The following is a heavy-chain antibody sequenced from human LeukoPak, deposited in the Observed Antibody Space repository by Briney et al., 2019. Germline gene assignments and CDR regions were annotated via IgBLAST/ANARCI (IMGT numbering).Heavy chain of an antibody. Sequence: SVKVSCKASGYTFTSYDINWVRQATGQGLEWMGGIIPIFGTANYAQKFQGRVTITVGESTSTAYMELSSLRSGDTAVYYCARESDYGYMDVWGKGTTVTVSS. J-gene: IGHJ6*03. CDR2: IIPIFGTA. V-gene: IGHV1-69*13. D-gene: IGHD4-17*01. CDR3: ARESDYGYMDV. CDR1: GYTFTSYD.